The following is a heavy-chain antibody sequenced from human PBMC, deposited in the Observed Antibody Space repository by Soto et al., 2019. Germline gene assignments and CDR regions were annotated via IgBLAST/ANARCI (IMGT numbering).Heavy chain of an antibody. D-gene: IGHD3-10*01. CDR2: INPSGGST. CDR1: GYTFTSYY. J-gene: IGHJ5*02. CDR3: ARDLWPLRRGSNPVSNISVGENWFDP. Sequence: QVQLVQSGAEVKKPGASVKVTCKASGYTFTSYYMHWVRQAPGQVLEWMGIINPSGGSTSYAQKFQGRVTMTRDTSTSTVYMELSSLRSEDTAVYYCARDLWPLRRGSNPVSNISVGENWFDPWGQGTLVTVSS. V-gene: IGHV1-46*01.